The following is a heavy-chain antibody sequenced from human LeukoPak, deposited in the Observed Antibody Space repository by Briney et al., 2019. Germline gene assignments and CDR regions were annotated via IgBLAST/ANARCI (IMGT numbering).Heavy chain of an antibody. D-gene: IGHD5-24*01. CDR3: ARHGMATIIN. CDR2: FYYNGST. CDR1: GGSISWTSYY. J-gene: IGHJ4*02. V-gene: IGHV4-39*01. Sequence: SETLSLTCTVSGGSISWTSYYWGWIRQPPGKGLELIGSFYYNGSTYYSPSLKSRATISAETSKNQFSLKLSSVTAADTAVFYCARHGMATIINWGQGTLVTVSS.